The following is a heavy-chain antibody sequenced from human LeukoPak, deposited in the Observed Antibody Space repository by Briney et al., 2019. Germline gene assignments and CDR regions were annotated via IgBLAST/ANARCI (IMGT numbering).Heavy chain of an antibody. J-gene: IGHJ4*02. D-gene: IGHD3-22*01. Sequence: ASVKVSCKASGFTFTSSAMQWVRQARGQRLEWIGWIVVGSGNTNYAQKFQERVTITRDMSTSTAYMELSSLRSEDTAVYYCAAVGIYYYDRSGYYYPNEPIDYWGQGTL. CDR3: AAVGIYYYDRSGYYYPNEPIDY. CDR1: GFTFTSSA. CDR2: IVVGSGNT. V-gene: IGHV1-58*02.